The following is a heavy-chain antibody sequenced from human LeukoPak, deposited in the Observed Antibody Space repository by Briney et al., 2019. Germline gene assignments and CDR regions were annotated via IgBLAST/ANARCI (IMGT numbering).Heavy chain of an antibody. CDR3: ARLIHNYYGSVDNYYYYYMDV. CDR2: IYPGDSDT. D-gene: IGHD3-10*01. V-gene: IGHV5-51*01. CDR1: GYNFINYW. J-gene: IGHJ6*03. Sequence: GESLKISCKGSGYNFINYWIGWVRQMPGKGLEWMGIIYPGDSDTRYGPSFQGQVTISADKSISTAYLQWSSLKASDTAMYYCARLIHNYYGSVDNYYYYYMDVWGKGTTVTISS.